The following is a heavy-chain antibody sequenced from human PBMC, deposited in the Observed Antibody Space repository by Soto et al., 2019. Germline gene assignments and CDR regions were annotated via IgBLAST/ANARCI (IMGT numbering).Heavy chain of an antibody. Sequence: VGSLRLSCAASGFTFSSYGMHWVRQAPGKGLEWVAVIWYDGSNKYYADSVKGRFTISRDNSKNTLYLQMNSLRAEDTAVYYCAIVVWGSYRSSDGMDVWGQGTTVTVSS. J-gene: IGHJ6*02. CDR3: AIVVWGSYRSSDGMDV. CDR1: GFTFSSYG. V-gene: IGHV3-33*01. CDR2: IWYDGSNK. D-gene: IGHD3-16*02.